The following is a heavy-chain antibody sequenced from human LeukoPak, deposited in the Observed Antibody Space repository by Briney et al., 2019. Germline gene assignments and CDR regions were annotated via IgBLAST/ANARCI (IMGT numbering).Heavy chain of an antibody. CDR3: AKGRFLEWLLTFDY. D-gene: IGHD3-3*01. J-gene: IGHJ4*02. V-gene: IGHV3-23*01. CDR1: GFTFSSYA. CDR2: ISGSGGST. Sequence: PGGSLRLSCAASGFTFSSYAMSWVRQAPRKGLEWVSAISGSGGSTYYADSVKGRFTISRDNSKNTLYLQMNSLRAEDTAVYYCAKGRFLEWLLTFDYWGQGTLVTVSS.